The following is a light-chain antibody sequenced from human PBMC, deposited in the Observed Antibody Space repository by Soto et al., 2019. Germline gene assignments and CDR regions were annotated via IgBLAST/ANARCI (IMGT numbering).Light chain of an antibody. CDR3: LQDYNYPWK. CDR2: AAS. CDR1: QGISND. V-gene: IGKV1-6*01. J-gene: IGKJ1*01. Sequence: AIQLTQSPSSLSASLGVSVSTTCRASQGISNDLGWYQQKPGKAPKLLIYAASSLQSGVPSRFSGSGSGTDFTLTISSLQPEDFATYYCLQDYNYPWKFGQGTKVDIK.